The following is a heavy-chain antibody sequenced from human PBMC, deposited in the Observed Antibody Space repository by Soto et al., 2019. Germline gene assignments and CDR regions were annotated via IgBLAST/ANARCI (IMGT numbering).Heavy chain of an antibody. Sequence: SETLSLTCAVSGVSISSGNWWTWVRQSPQRGLEYIGEIFHDGTANYYPSFERRVAISVGTSKNQFSLKLTSVTAADTAIYFCARLVYDTRLNYMYFDFWGQGTLVTVS. V-gene: IGHV4-4*02. CDR3: ARLVYDTRLNYMYFDF. J-gene: IGHJ4*02. CDR2: IFHDGTA. D-gene: IGHD3-10*01. CDR1: GVSISSGNW.